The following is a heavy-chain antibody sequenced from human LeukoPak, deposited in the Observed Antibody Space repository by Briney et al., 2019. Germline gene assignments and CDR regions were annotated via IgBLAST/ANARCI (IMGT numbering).Heavy chain of an antibody. D-gene: IGHD5-24*01. CDR2: IYYSGST. CDR1: GGSISSSYYY. CDR3: ARRGDGYNYDAFDI. J-gene: IGHJ3*02. Sequence: KPSETLSLTCTVSGGSISSSYYYWGWIRQPPGKGLEWIGSIYYSGSTYYNPSLKSRVTISVDRSKNLFSLKLSSVTAADTAVYYCARRGDGYNYDAFDIWGQGTMVTVSS. V-gene: IGHV4-39*07.